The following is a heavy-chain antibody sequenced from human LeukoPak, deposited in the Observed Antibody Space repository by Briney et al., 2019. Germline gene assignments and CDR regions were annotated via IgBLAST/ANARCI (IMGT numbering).Heavy chain of an antibody. CDR2: ISSTGGTA. CDR3: AKKTRRKYDYVWGSYRPYYFDY. Sequence: GGSLRLSCAASGFTFSSFGMSWVRQAPGKGLEWVSAISSTGGTAYYADSVKGRFTISRDNSKNTLYLQMNSLRAEDTAIYYCAKKTRRKYDYVWGSYRPYYFDYWGQGTLVTVSS. D-gene: IGHD3-16*02. V-gene: IGHV3-23*01. J-gene: IGHJ4*02. CDR1: GFTFSSFG.